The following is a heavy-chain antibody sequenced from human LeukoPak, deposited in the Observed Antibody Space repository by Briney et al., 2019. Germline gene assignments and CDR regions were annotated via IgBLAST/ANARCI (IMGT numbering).Heavy chain of an antibody. CDR3: AIPYYDSSGLYYFDF. Sequence: GESLKISCKGFGYSFTTYWISWVRQMPGKGLEWMVRIDPSDSYTIYSPSFQGHVTISADKSVATAYLQWSSLKASDTAMYYCAIPYYDSSGLYYFDFWGQETLVTVSS. J-gene: IGHJ4*02. CDR2: IDPSDSYT. V-gene: IGHV5-10-1*01. D-gene: IGHD3-22*01. CDR1: GYSFTTYW.